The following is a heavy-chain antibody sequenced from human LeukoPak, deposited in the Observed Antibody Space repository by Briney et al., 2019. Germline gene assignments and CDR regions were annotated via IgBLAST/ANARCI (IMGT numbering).Heavy chain of an antibody. CDR1: GFTFSSYS. CDR3: ARDFTAPTYYYDSSGYIDY. Sequence: PGGSLRLSCAASGFTFSSYSMNWVRQAPGKGLEWVSYISSSSSTIYYADSVKGRFTISRDNDKNSLYLQMNSLRAEDTAVYYCARDFTAPTYYYDSSGYIDYWGQGTLVTVSS. D-gene: IGHD3-22*01. J-gene: IGHJ4*02. CDR2: ISSSSSTI. V-gene: IGHV3-48*01.